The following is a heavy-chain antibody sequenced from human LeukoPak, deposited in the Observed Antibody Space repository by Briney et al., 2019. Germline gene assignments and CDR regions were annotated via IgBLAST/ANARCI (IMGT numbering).Heavy chain of an antibody. J-gene: IGHJ4*02. V-gene: IGHV3-23*01. CDR2: ISGSGGST. CDR1: RFTFSSYA. D-gene: IGHD3-3*01. CDR3: ANSDFWSGYYSPPYYFDY. Sequence: GGSLRLSCAASRFTFSSYARSWVRQAPGKGLEWVSAISGSGGSTYYADSVKGRFTISRDNSKNTLYLQMNSLRAEDTAVYYCANSDFWSGYYSPPYYFDYWGQGTLVTVSS.